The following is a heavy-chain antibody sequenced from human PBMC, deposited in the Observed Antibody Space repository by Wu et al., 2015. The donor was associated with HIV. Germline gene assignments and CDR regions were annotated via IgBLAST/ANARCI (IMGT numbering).Heavy chain of an antibody. D-gene: IGHD6-13*01. J-gene: IGHJ6*02. V-gene: IGHV1-18*01. CDR3: VRDVAAAGXRRYYYGMDS. CDR1: GYTFTSYEISYG. CDR2: ISAYNGNT. Sequence: QAQLVQSADETRLPGASVKVSCKASGYTFTSYEISYGVTWVRQAPGQGLEWMGWISAYNGNTNYAQKFQDRVIMTTDTSTSTAYMQLRSLRSDDTAVYYCVRDVAAAGXRRYYYGMDSWGHGTTVTVSS.